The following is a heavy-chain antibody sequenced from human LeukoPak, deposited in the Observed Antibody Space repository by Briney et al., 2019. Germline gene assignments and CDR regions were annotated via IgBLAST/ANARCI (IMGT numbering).Heavy chain of an antibody. CDR2: ITGTHYTT. Sequence: GGSLRLSCAASGFTFSSFAMTWVRQAPGKGLEWVSSITGTHYTTYNTDSVNGRFTISRDNSKNTLYLQMNSLRADDTAVYYCTKDPNGDYVGAFDPWGQGTLVTVSS. J-gene: IGHJ5*02. V-gene: IGHV3-23*01. CDR3: TKDPNGDYVGAFDP. D-gene: IGHD4-17*01. CDR1: GFTFSSFA.